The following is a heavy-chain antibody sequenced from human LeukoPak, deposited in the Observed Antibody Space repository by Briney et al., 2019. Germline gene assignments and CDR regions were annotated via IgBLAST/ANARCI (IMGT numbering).Heavy chain of an antibody. CDR1: DYSFRSFG. CDR3: AGGSGRNWFDP. D-gene: IGHD2-15*01. CDR2: IKNSNGHT. V-gene: IGHV1-18*01. J-gene: IGHJ5*02. Sequence: ASVKVSCKAIDYSFRSFGISWVRQAPGQGLEWMGWIKNSNGHTQYAQKFQGRITMTTDTSTTTAYMEMRRLRSDDTAVYYCAGGSGRNWFDPWGQGTLVTVSS.